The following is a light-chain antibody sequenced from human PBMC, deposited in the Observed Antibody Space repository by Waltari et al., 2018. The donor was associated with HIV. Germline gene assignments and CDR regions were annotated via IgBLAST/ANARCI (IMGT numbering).Light chain of an antibody. V-gene: IGLV1-47*02. Sequence: QSVLTQPPSASGTPGQRVTISCSGSNFNIGRNLVYWYQQFQGSAPKLLISTDGQRPSGVPDRFSGSKSGTSASLAISGLRSEDEADYYCAVWDDSLTGRVFGGGTKLTVL. CDR3: AVWDDSLTGRV. CDR1: NFNIGRNL. J-gene: IGLJ3*02. CDR2: TDG.